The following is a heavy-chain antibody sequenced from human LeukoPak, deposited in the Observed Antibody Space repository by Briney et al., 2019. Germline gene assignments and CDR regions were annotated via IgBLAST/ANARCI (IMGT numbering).Heavy chain of an antibody. CDR2: IYTSGST. Sequence: SETLSLTCTVSGGSISSHYWSWIRQPAGKGLEWIGRIYTSGSTNYNPSLKSRVTMSVDTSKNQFSLKLSSVTAADTAVYYCARDVSYYYDSSGYSDAFDIWGQGTMVTVSS. D-gene: IGHD3-22*01. J-gene: IGHJ3*02. V-gene: IGHV4-4*07. CDR3: ARDVSYYYDSSGYSDAFDI. CDR1: GGSISSHY.